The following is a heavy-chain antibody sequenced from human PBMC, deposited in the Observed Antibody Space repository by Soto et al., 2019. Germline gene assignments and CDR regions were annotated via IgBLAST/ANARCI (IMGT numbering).Heavy chain of an antibody. J-gene: IGHJ4*02. CDR2: ISWNSGSI. CDR1: GFTFDDYA. V-gene: IGHV3-9*01. CDR3: AKGWGNWNDQDSFDY. Sequence: EVQLVESGGGLVQPGRSLRLSCAASGFTFDDYAMHWVRQAPGKGLEWVSGISWNSGSIGYADSVKGRFTISRDNAKNSLYLQMNRLRAEDTALYYCAKGWGNWNDQDSFDYWGQGTLVTVSS. D-gene: IGHD1-1*01.